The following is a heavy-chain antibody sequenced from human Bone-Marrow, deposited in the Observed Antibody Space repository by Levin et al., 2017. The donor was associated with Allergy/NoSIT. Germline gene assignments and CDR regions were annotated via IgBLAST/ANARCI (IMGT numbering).Heavy chain of an antibody. Sequence: ASVKVSCKASGYTFTDHYIHWLRQAPGQGPEWMGWINRNVGGTNYAQKFRGMVTMTRDTSIRTVYMDLNSLTYEDTAIYFCARDGPQHEFWSGRQTAFLYYAMDVWGQGTTVTVS. CDR1: GYTFTDHY. CDR2: INRNVGGT. CDR3: ARDGPQHEFWSGRQTAFLYYAMDV. J-gene: IGHJ6*02. V-gene: IGHV1-2*02. D-gene: IGHD3-3*01.